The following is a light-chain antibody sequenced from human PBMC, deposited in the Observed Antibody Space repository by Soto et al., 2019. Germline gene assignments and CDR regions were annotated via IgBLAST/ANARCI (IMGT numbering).Light chain of an antibody. CDR3: PQHGSAPYMYT. J-gene: IGKJ2*01. CDR2: AAS. CDR1: QSVSSSY. Sequence: EIVLPQSPGTLSLSPGDSATLSCRTSQSVSSSYLAWYQQKRGPAPRLLIYAASSRATGIADRFSGSGSGTHFTLTISRLEPAVSAADYCPQHGSAPYMYTFGQGTKVEI. V-gene: IGKV3-20*01.